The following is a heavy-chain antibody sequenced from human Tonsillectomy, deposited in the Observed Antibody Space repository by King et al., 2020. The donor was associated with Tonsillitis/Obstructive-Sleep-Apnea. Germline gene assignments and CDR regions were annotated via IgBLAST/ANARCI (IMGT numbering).Heavy chain of an antibody. J-gene: IGHJ3*02. CDR3: ASRVTGTTAFDI. CDR2: IIPIFGTE. V-gene: IGHV1-69*01. CDR1: GGTCSSHA. D-gene: IGHD1-7*01. Sequence: QLVQSGAEVKKPGSSVKVSCKASGGTCSSHAISWVRQAPGQGLELIGGIIPIFGTENYAQKFQGRVTITADESTSTAYMELSSLRSEDTAVYYCASRVTGTTAFDIWGQGTMVTVSS.